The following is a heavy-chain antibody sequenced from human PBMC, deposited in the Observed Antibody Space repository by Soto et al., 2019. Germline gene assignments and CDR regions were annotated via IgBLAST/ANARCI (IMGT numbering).Heavy chain of an antibody. CDR2: ISYDGGNK. J-gene: IGHJ3*02. CDR1: GFTFSSYA. D-gene: IGHD6-19*01. Sequence: PGGSLRLSCAASGFTFSSYAMHWVRQAPGKGLEWVAVISYDGGNKYYADSVKGRFTISRDNSKNTLYLQMNSLRAEDTAVYYCTREGGGWYGDAFDIWGQGTMVTV. V-gene: IGHV3-30-3*01. CDR3: TREGGGWYGDAFDI.